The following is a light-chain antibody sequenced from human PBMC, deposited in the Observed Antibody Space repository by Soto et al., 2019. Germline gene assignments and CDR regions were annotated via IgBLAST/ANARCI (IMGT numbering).Light chain of an antibody. CDR1: QSLRSS. J-gene: IGKJ1*01. Sequence: ETMMTQSPDTLSVSLGERATLSCRASQSLRSSLAWYQQKPGQAPRLLIYGASTRATGIPARFSGSGSGTEFTLTISSLQSEDFAVYYCHQYNNWPPWTFGQGTKVDIK. V-gene: IGKV3-15*01. CDR3: HQYNNWPPWT. CDR2: GAS.